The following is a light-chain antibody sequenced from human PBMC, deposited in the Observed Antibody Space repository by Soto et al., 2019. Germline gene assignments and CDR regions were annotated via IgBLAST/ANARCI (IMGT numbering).Light chain of an antibody. Sequence: DIQMTQSPSTLSASIGDRVTITCRASESISSWLAWYQQKPGKAPKLLIYDATTLESGVPSTFSGSEFGTEFTLTISSLQADDFATYYCQQYYSYPWMFGQGTKVDIK. CDR3: QQYYSYPWM. CDR1: ESISSW. J-gene: IGKJ1*01. CDR2: DAT. V-gene: IGKV1-5*01.